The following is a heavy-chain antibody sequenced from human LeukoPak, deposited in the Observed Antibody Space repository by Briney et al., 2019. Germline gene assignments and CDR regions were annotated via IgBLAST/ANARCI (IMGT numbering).Heavy chain of an antibody. CDR2: ISGGSDST. V-gene: IGHV3-23*01. Sequence: GGSLRLSCAASGFTFSSYAMMWVRQAPGKGLEWVSGISGGSDSTYYADSVKGRFTVSRDNSKNTLYLQINTLRAEDTAVYYCAKGSGTYVPSAFDIWGQGTMVTVSS. J-gene: IGHJ3*02. D-gene: IGHD1-26*01. CDR3: AKGSGTYVPSAFDI. CDR1: GFTFSSYA.